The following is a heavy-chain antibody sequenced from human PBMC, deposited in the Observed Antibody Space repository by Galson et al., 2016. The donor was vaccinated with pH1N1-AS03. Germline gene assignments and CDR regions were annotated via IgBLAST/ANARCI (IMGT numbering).Heavy chain of an antibody. J-gene: IGHJ6*02. V-gene: IGHV5-51*01. CDR2: FHPGDSDT. CDR1: GYRFSTYY. Sequence: QSGAEVKKPGESLNISCQGSGYRFSTYYIAWVRQMPGKGLEWMGIFHPGDSDTKYHPSFQGLVTMSADKSTHTAYLHWSSLKAPDTAIYYFARHSQCTRGTCYSSYFYALDVWGRGTAVTVS. CDR3: ARHSQCTRGTCYSSYFYALDV. D-gene: IGHD4-11*01.